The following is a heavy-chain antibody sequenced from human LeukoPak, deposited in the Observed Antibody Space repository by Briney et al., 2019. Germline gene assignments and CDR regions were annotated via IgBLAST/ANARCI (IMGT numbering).Heavy chain of an antibody. CDR2: MSSSSSYI. CDR1: GFTVSRNY. J-gene: IGHJ4*01. CDR3: ARETGYGDFDY. V-gene: IGHV3-21*01. Sequence: GGSLRLSGAASGFTVSRNYMSGVRQAPGKGLEWVSSMSSSSSYIYYADSVKGRFTIYRDNAKNSLYLQMNTLRAEDTAVYYCARETGYGDFDYWGHGTLVTVST. D-gene: IGHD4-17*01.